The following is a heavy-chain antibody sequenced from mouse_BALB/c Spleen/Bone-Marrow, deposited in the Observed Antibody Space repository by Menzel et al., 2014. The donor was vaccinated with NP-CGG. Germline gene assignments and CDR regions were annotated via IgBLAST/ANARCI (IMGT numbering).Heavy chain of an antibody. Sequence: QVQLKESGAELVRPGTPVKVSCKASGYAFTNYFMEWVKQRPGQGLEWIGVINPGSGGANYNEKFKGKAILTADKSSSTAYMQLGSLTSDDSAVYFCIRELVRGFGYWGQGTLVTVSA. CDR1: GYAFTNYF. J-gene: IGHJ3*01. CDR3: IRELVRGFGY. D-gene: IGHD2-14*01. V-gene: IGHV1-54*01. CDR2: INPGSGGA.